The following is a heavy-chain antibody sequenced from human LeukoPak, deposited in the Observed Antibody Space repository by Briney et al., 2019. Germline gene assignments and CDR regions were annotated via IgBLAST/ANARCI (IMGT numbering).Heavy chain of an antibody. J-gene: IGHJ4*02. CDR3: AKDQKYQLLYLFDY. CDR1: GFTFSSYG. V-gene: IGHV3-30*18. Sequence: GGSLRLSCAASGFTFSSYGMQWVRQAPGKGLEWAAAISYDGSNKYYTDSVKGRFTISRDNSKNTLYLQMNSLRAEDTAVYYCAKDQKYQLLYLFDYWGQGTLVTVSS. CDR2: ISYDGSNK. D-gene: IGHD2-2*02.